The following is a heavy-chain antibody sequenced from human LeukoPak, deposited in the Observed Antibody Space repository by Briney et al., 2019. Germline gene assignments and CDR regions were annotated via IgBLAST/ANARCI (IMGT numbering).Heavy chain of an antibody. CDR2: INPNSGGT. Sequence: ASVKVSCEASGYTFTGYYMHWVRQAPGQGLEWMGWINPNSGGTNYAEKFQGRVTMTRDTSISTAYMELSRLRSNDTAEYYCAAGTPNIVAHDAFDIWGQGTMVTVSS. CDR3: AAGTPNIVAHDAFDI. V-gene: IGHV1-2*02. D-gene: IGHD5-12*01. J-gene: IGHJ3*02. CDR1: GYTFTGYY.